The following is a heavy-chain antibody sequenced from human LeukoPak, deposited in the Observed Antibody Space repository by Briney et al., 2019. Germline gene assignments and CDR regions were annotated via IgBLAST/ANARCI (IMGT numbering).Heavy chain of an antibody. D-gene: IGHD3-16*01. Sequence: GESLKISCKGSGYTFTTDWIGWVRQMPGKGLDGIGVIYPADSNTRFSPSFQGRVSISFDKSIGTAYLQWMSLKPSDSAMYYCARPRGDLVDGLDFWGQGTLVTVSS. CDR2: IYPADSNT. J-gene: IGHJ4*02. V-gene: IGHV5-51*01. CDR1: GYTFTTDW. CDR3: ARPRGDLVDGLDF.